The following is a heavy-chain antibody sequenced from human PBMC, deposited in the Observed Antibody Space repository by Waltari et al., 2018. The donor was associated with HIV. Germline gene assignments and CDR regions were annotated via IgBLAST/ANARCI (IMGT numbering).Heavy chain of an antibody. D-gene: IGHD3-10*01. CDR1: GPSISSRRYY. CDR3: ARHDGTSYYFGSDMNPRPFSFWFAS. CDR2: TMYRGTP. V-gene: IGHV4-39*01. J-gene: IGHJ5*01. Sequence: QLLLQESGPGLVRPSETLSLTCTVTGPSISSRRYYWGWVRQPPGKGLEWIVSTMYRGTPYNNPSLMMLSAISVDTSRNQFSLNLTSVTAAVTALYYCARHDGTSYYFGSDMNPRPFSFWFASWGQGILVTVSS.